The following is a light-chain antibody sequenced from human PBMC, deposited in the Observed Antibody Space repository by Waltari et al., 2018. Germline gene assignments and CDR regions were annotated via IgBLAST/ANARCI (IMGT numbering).Light chain of an antibody. Sequence: DIQMTQSPSSLSASVGDRVTITCRASQIIRSYLNWYQQKPGKAPKLLIYPASSLQSGVPSRFSGSGSGTDFTLTISSLQPDDIATYFCQQHDNFPFTFGPGTKVEIK. CDR3: QQHDNFPFT. V-gene: IGKV1-33*01. J-gene: IGKJ3*01. CDR2: PAS. CDR1: QIIRSY.